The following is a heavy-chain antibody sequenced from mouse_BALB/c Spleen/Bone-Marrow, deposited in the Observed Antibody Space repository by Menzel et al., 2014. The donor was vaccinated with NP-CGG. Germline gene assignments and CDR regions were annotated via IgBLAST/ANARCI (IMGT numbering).Heavy chain of an antibody. CDR1: GFSLTSYG. CDR3: ASMITTAWFAY. D-gene: IGHD2-4*01. V-gene: IGHV2-9*02. J-gene: IGHJ3*01. Sequence: VKLMESGPGLVAPSQSLSIPCTVSGFSLTSYGVHRVRQPPGKGLEWLGVIWAGGSTNYNSALMSRLSISKDNSKSQVFLKMNSLQTDDTAMYYCASMITTAWFAYWGQGTLVSVSA. CDR2: IWAGGST.